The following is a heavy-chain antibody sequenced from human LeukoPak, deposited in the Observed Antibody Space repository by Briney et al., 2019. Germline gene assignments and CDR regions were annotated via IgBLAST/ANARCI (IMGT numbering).Heavy chain of an antibody. J-gene: IGHJ4*02. CDR1: GVIFRNAW. CDR2: IKSNPDGGTA. CDR3: TTLSYDVHY. Sequence: GGSLRLSCGASGVIFRNAWMSWVRQAPGKGLEWVGRIKSNPDGGTADYGAAVKGRFTISRDDSRNMLYLQLRNLRAEDTAVYYCTTLSYDVHYWGQGTLVTVSS. V-gene: IGHV3-15*01. D-gene: IGHD3-3*01.